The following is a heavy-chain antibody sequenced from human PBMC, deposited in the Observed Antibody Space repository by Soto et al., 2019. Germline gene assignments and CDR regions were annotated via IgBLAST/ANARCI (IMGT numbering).Heavy chain of an antibody. CDR1: GFTFSSYA. V-gene: IGHV3-23*01. CDR3: AKIRTRADDAFDI. D-gene: IGHD3-3*01. CDR2: ISGSGGST. Sequence: HPGGSLRLSCAASGFTFSSYAMSWVRQAPGKGLEWVSAISGSGGSTYYADSVKGRFTISRDNSKNTLYLQMNSLRAEDTAVYYCAKIRTRADDAFDIWGQGTMVTVSS. J-gene: IGHJ3*02.